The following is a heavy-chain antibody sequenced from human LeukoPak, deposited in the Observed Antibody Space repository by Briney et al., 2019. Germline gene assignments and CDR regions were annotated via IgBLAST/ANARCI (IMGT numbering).Heavy chain of an antibody. D-gene: IGHD2-2*01. CDR1: GGTFSSYA. J-gene: IGHJ6*03. V-gene: IGHV1-69*13. CDR2: IIPIFGTA. Sequence: SVKVSCKASGGTFSSYAISWVRQAPGQGLEWMGGIIPIFGTANYAQKFQGRVTITADESTSTAYMELSSLRSEDTAVYYCARGGYCSSTSCYPIAENYFYYYMDVWGKGTTVTVSS. CDR3: ARGGYCSSTSCYPIAENYFYYYMDV.